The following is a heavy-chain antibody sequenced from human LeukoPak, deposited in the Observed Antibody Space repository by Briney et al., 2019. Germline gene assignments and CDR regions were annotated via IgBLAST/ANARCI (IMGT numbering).Heavy chain of an antibody. CDR1: GGSISSYY. Sequence: SETLSLTCTVSGGSISSYYWSWIRQPPGKGLEWIGYIYYSGSTNYNPSLKSRVTISVDTSKNQFSLKLSSVTAADTAVYYCARNSGAFDIWGQGTMVTVSS. CDR3: ARNSGAFDI. V-gene: IGHV4-59*01. D-gene: IGHD3-10*01. CDR2: IYYSGST. J-gene: IGHJ3*02.